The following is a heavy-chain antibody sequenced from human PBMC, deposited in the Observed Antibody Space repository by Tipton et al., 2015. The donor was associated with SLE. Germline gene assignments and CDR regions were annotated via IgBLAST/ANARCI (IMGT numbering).Heavy chain of an antibody. CDR1: GASISSSY. CDR3: ARENSGNFLPPNYFDY. J-gene: IGHJ4*02. CDR2: IYYTGSA. D-gene: IGHD1-26*01. Sequence: TLSLTCTVSGASISSSYWSWIRQPPGKGLEWIGYIYYTGSANYNPSLKSRVTISIDTSKNQISLKVNSVTAADTAVYYCARENSGNFLPPNYFDYWGQGALVTVS. V-gene: IGHV4-59*01.